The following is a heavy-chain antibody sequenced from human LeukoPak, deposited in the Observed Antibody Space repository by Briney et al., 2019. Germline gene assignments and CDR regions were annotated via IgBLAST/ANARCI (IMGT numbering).Heavy chain of an antibody. D-gene: IGHD3-10*02. Sequence: GGSLRLSCAASGFTFSSYEMNWVRQAPGKGLEWVSYISSSGSTIYYADSVKGRFTISRDNAKSSLYLQMNSPRAEDTAVYYCAELGITMIGGVWGKGTTVTISS. CDR1: GFTFSSYE. J-gene: IGHJ6*04. V-gene: IGHV3-48*03. CDR3: AELGITMIGGV. CDR2: ISSSGSTI.